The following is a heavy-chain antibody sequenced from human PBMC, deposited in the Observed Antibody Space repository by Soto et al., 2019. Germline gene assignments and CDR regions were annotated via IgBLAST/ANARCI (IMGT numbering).Heavy chain of an antibody. Sequence: QVQLVQSGAEVKKPGSSVKVSCKASGDTFNNYAISWVRQAPGQGLEWMGGIIPLFGATNYAQHFQGRVTITADKFTSTSYMELSSLKSEDTAVYYCARLIGEGYSGTYGLDYWGQGTLVTVSS. D-gene: IGHD1-26*01. J-gene: IGHJ4*02. V-gene: IGHV1-69*06. CDR1: GDTFNNYA. CDR2: IIPLFGAT. CDR3: ARLIGEGYSGTYGLDY.